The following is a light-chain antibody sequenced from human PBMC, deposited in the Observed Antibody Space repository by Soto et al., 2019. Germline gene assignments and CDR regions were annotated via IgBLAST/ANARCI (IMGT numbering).Light chain of an antibody. CDR3: QQYNNWPKT. Sequence: ELVLTQSPGTLSRSPGESATLSWGASQSVSNNYLAWYQQNPGQAPRPLIYGASTRATGIPPRFSGSGSGIEFNLTISSLQSEDFAVYYCQQYNNWPKTFGQGTQVDIK. CDR2: GAS. J-gene: IGKJ1*01. CDR1: QSVSNN. V-gene: IGKV3-15*01.